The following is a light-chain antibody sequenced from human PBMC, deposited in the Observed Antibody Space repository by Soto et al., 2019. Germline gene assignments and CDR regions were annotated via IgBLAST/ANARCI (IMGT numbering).Light chain of an antibody. CDR2: GAS. CDR3: QQYGSSPPWT. J-gene: IGKJ1*01. CDR1: ESISSSY. V-gene: IGKV3-20*01. Sequence: EIVLTQSPGTLSLSPGERATLPCRATESISSSYLAWYQQKPGQAPRLLIYGASSRATGIPDRFSGSGSGTDFTLTISRLEPEDLAVYDCQQYGSSPPWTFGQGTKVDIK.